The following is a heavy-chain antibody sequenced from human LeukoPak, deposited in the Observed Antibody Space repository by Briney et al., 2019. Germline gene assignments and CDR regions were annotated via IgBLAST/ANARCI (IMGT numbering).Heavy chain of an antibody. CDR1: GGSISSYY. V-gene: IGHV4-59*12. CDR3: ARRGYSGYDSGWFDP. D-gene: IGHD5-12*01. CDR2: IYYSGST. J-gene: IGHJ5*02. Sequence: SETLSLTCTVSGGSISSYYWSWIRQPPGKGLEWIGYIYYSGSTNYNPFLKSRVTISVDTSKNQFSLKLSSVTAADTAVYYCARRGYSGYDSGWFDPWGQGTLVTVSS.